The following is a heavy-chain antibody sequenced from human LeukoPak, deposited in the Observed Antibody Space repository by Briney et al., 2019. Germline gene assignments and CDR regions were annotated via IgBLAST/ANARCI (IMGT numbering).Heavy chain of an antibody. V-gene: IGHV1-46*01. J-gene: IGHJ4*02. Sequence: ASVQVSCKASGYTFTSYYMHWVRQAPGQGLEWMGTINPSGGSTSYAQKFQGRVTMTRDTSTSTVYMELSSLRSEDTAMYYCAREGEIGYDLSDYWGQGTLVTVSS. D-gene: IGHD5-12*01. CDR2: INPSGGST. CDR1: GYTFTSYY. CDR3: AREGEIGYDLSDY.